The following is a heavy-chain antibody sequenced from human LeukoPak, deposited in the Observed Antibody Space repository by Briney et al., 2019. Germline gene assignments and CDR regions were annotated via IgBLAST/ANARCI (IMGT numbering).Heavy chain of an antibody. CDR3: AADPRFGEWPLYYYYYGMDV. CDR2: INPNSGGT. Sequence: ASVKVSCKASGYTFTGYYMHWVRQAPGQGLEWMGWINPNSGGTNYAQKFQGRVTMTRDTSISTAYMELSSLRSEDTAVYYCAADPRFGEWPLYYYYYGMDVWGQGTTVTVSS. CDR1: GYTFTGYY. J-gene: IGHJ6*02. V-gene: IGHV1-2*02. D-gene: IGHD3-10*01.